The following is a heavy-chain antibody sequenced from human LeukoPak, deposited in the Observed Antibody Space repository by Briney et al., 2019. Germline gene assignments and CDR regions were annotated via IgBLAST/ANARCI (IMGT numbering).Heavy chain of an antibody. CDR2: IFYSGST. J-gene: IGHJ4*02. D-gene: IGHD3-22*01. Sequence: PSETLSLTCTVSGGSISSSSYWGWIRQPPGKGLEGIGRIFYSGSTYYNPSLKSRVTISVDTSKNQFSLKLTSVTAADTAVYYCARRLKAVVAEFYFDYWGQGTLVTVSS. CDR3: ARRLKAVVAEFYFDY. CDR1: GGSISSSSY. V-gene: IGHV4-39*01.